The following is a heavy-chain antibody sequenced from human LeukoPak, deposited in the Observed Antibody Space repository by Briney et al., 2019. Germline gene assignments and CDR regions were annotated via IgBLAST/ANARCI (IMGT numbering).Heavy chain of an antibody. D-gene: IGHD1-26*01. Sequence: GGSLRLSCATSGFTFSTYAMNWVRQAPGKGLEWVSVISASGTITNYADFVKGGFTVSRDKSKNTLFLQMENLRAEDTAVYYCAKLGGNYSPYYSYMDVWGKGTTVTVSS. J-gene: IGHJ6*03. CDR1: GFTFSTYA. V-gene: IGHV3-23*01. CDR3: AKLGGNYSPYYSYMDV. CDR2: ISASGTIT.